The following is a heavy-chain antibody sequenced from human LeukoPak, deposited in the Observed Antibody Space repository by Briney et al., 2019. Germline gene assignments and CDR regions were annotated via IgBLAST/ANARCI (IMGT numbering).Heavy chain of an antibody. V-gene: IGHV1-18*01. J-gene: IGHJ3*01. D-gene: IGHD3-16*01. CDR1: GDTFTNYG. Sequence: ASVRVSCKASGDTFTNYGINWVRQAPGQRPEWMGWFSTYNGDTKYAQKLKGRLTLTADTLKTTAYMELRTQISDDTATYYCAIGQGVITWGGADVYDVWGQGTTVIVSS. CDR2: FSTYNGDT. CDR3: AIGQGVITWGGADVYDV.